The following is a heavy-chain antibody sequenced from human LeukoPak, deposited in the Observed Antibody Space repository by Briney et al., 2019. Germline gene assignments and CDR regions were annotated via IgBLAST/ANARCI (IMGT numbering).Heavy chain of an antibody. CDR1: EFTFSSYW. J-gene: IGHJ4*02. V-gene: IGHV3-74*01. CDR3: ARWWLRSGDY. D-gene: IGHD5-12*01. CDR2: IKSDGSTT. Sequence: PGGSLRLSCAASEFTFSSYWMHWVRQAPGKGLVWVSRIKSDGSTTYYADSVKGRFTISRDNAKNKLYLQMNNLRAEDTAVYYCARWWLRSGDYWGQGTLVTVSS.